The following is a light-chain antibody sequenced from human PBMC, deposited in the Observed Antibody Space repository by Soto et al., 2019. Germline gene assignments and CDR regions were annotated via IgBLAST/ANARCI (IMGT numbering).Light chain of an antibody. CDR3: QQSDSSPYT. V-gene: IGKV1-39*01. J-gene: IGKJ2*01. CDR1: QRISNY. Sequence: DIQMTQSPSSLSASVGDSVTIACRASQRISNYLNWYQQKPGRAPDLLIFAASIWHSGVPSRFSGSGYGTDFTLTISSLQPEDFATYYCQQSDSSPYTFGQGTKLEI. CDR2: AAS.